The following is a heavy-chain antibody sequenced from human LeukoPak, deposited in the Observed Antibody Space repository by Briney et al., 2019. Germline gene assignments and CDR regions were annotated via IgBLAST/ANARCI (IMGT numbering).Heavy chain of an antibody. Sequence: PGGSLRLSCAASGFTFSSYAMSWVRQAPGKGLEWVSAISGSGGSTYYADSVKGRFTISRDNSKNTLYLQMNSLRAEDTAVYYCAKDEEGDYYDSSGYSYFDYWGQGTLVTVSS. CDR3: AKDEEGDYYDSSGYSYFDY. CDR2: ISGSGGST. CDR1: GFTFSSYA. J-gene: IGHJ4*02. V-gene: IGHV3-23*01. D-gene: IGHD3-22*01.